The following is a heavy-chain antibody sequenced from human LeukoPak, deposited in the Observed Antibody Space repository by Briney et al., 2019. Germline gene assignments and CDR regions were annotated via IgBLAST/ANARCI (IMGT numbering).Heavy chain of an antibody. D-gene: IGHD5/OR15-5a*01. CDR1: GFTVSSNY. J-gene: IGHJ3*02. Sequence: GGSLRLSCAASGFTVSSNYMSWVRQAPGKGLEWVSSLSTSSSYIYYADSLKGRFTISRDNAKNSLYLQMNSLRAEDTAVYYCARSQGTIPDSVPLDIWGQGTMVTVSS. CDR3: ARSQGTIPDSVPLDI. V-gene: IGHV3-21*01. CDR2: LSTSSSYI.